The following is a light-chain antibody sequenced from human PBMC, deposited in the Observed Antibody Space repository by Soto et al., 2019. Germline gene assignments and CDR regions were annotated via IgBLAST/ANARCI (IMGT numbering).Light chain of an antibody. CDR2: DVS. V-gene: IGLV2-14*03. J-gene: IGLJ2*01. CDR3: SSYTHTNTLV. CDR1: SSAVGGYNY. Sequence: QSALIQPASVSGSPGQSITISCTGTSSAVGGYNYVSWYQQHPDKAPQLMIYDVSNRPSGISDRFSGSKSGNTASLTISGLQAEDEADYYCSSYTHTNTLVFGGGTKLTVL.